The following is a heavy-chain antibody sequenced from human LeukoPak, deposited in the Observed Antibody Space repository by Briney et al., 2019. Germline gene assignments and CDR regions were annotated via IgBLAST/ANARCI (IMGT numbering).Heavy chain of an antibody. CDR3: AKGLDSGYRVY. J-gene: IGHJ4*01. Sequence: RAGGSLRLSCAASGFTFSSYAMNWVRQAPGKGLEWVSIIGGSGASTYYIDSVKGRFTVSRDNSKNTLYLQMNGLRAEDTAVYFCAKGLDSGYRVYWGHGTLVTVSS. V-gene: IGHV3-23*01. CDR1: GFTFSSYA. D-gene: IGHD3-16*02. CDR2: IGGSGAST.